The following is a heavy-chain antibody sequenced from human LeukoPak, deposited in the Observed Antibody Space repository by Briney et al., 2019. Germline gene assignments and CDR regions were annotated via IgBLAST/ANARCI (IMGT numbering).Heavy chain of an antibody. J-gene: IGHJ6*03. CDR2: ISYDGSNK. Sequence: PGGSLRLSCAASGFTFSSYAMHWVRQAPGKGLEWVAVISYDGSNKYHADSVKGRFTISRDNSKNTLYLQMNSLRAEDTAVYYCARDRGNWNYYYYYMDVWGKGTTVTVSS. CDR1: GFTFSSYA. V-gene: IGHV3-30*04. D-gene: IGHD1-20*01. CDR3: ARDRGNWNYYYYYMDV.